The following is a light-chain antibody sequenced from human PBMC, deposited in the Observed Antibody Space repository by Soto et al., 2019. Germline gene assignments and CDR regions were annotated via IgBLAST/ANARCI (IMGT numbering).Light chain of an antibody. J-gene: IGLJ2*01. Sequence: QSALTQPASVSGSPGQSITISCTGTSSDVGGYKYVSWYQRHPGQAPKLMIYEVSNRPSGVSHRFSGSKSGNTASLTISGLQPEDEADYYCSSYSGSSTPVLFGGGTKVTVL. CDR2: EVS. CDR3: SSYSGSSTPVL. V-gene: IGLV2-14*01. CDR1: SSDVGGYKY.